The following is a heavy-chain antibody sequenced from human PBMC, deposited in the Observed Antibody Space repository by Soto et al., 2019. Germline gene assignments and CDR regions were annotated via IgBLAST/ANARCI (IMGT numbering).Heavy chain of an antibody. CDR1: GDSVSSNSAA. J-gene: IGHJ6*02. V-gene: IGHV6-1*01. Sequence: PSQTLSLTCAISGDSVSSNSAAWNWIRQSPSRGLEWLGRTYYRSKWYNDYAVSVKSRITINPDTSKNQFSLQLNSVTPEDTAVYYCAREDLGYCSSTSCSNYYYYGMDVWGQGTTVTVSS. D-gene: IGHD2-2*01. CDR3: AREDLGYCSSTSCSNYYYYGMDV. CDR2: TYYRSKWYN.